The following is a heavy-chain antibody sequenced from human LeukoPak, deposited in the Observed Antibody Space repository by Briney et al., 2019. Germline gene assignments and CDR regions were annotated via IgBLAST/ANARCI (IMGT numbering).Heavy chain of an antibody. CDR1: GFTFSSYA. CDR3: ARVTAAAAFDY. Sequence: PGGSLRLSCAASGFTFSSYAMHWVRQAPGKGLEWVAVISYDGSNKYYADSVKGRFTISRDNSKNTLYLQMNSLRAEDTAVYYCARVTAAAAFDYWGQGTLVTVSS. CDR2: ISYDGSNK. D-gene: IGHD6-13*01. J-gene: IGHJ4*02. V-gene: IGHV3-30*04.